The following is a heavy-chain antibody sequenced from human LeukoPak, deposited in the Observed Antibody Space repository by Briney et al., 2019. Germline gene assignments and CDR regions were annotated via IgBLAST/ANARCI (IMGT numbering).Heavy chain of an antibody. D-gene: IGHD5-18*01. CDR3: ARGPLQLWFGDY. Sequence: PSETLSLTCTVYDASFSGYYWSWIRQPPGKGLEWIGYIYYSGSTYYNPSLKSRVTISVDTSKNQFSLKLSSVTAADTAVYYCARGPLQLWFGDYWGQGTLVTVSS. CDR2: IYYSGST. J-gene: IGHJ4*02. V-gene: IGHV4-30-4*08. CDR1: DASFSGYY.